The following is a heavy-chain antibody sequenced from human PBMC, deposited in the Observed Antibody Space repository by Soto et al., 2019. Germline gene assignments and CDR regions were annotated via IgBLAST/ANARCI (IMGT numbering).Heavy chain of an antibody. CDR3: ARGSNHYETSGYYYYYGMDV. V-gene: IGHV4-61*01. Sequence: SETPSLTCTVSGGSVSSGTYYWSWIPQPPGKLLEWIGYIYYSGSTNYNPSLKSRVTISVDTSKNQFSLKLSSVTAADTAVYYCARGSNHYETSGYYYYYGMDVWGQGTTVTVSS. J-gene: IGHJ6*02. CDR1: GGSVSSGTYY. D-gene: IGHD3-22*01. CDR2: IYYSGST.